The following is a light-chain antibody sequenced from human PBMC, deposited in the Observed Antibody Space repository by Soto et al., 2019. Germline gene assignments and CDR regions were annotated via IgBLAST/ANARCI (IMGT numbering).Light chain of an antibody. CDR1: SSDVGNYNL. V-gene: IGLV2-23*02. CDR3: CSYAGSGTYV. Sequence: QSALTQPASVSGSPGQSITISCTGTSSDVGNYNLVSWYQQHPGKAPKLMIYEVSKRPSGVSNRFSGSKSGNTASLTISGLQAEDEADYYCCSYAGSGTYVFGIGTKVTVL. CDR2: EVS. J-gene: IGLJ1*01.